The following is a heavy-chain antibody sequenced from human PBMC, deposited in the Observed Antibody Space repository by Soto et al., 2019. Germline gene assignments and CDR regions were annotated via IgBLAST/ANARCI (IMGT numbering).Heavy chain of an antibody. CDR1: GFTFSSYG. CDR2: IWYDGSNE. CDR3: ARDLTGEYWYYGMDV. J-gene: IGHJ6*02. D-gene: IGHD7-27*01. Sequence: QAQLVESGGGVVQPGRSLRLSCEASGFTFSSYGIHWVRQAPGKGLEWVAVIWYDGSNEHYADSVKGRFTISRDNSRNTLCLQMHSLRAEDTAVYYCARDLTGEYWYYGMDVWGQGTTVTVSS. V-gene: IGHV3-33*01.